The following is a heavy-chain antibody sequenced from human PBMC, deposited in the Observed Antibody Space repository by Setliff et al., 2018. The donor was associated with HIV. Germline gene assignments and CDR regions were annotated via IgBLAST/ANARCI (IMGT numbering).Heavy chain of an antibody. CDR3: AKGRPPDSDYIWGTFYYYMDV. Sequence: QPGGSLRLSCAASGFTLSTYAMSWVRQAPGKGLEWVSAIGGSGGNTYYAGSVKGHFTVSRDNSKNTLYLQMDSLRAEDTAVYYCAKGRPPDSDYIWGTFYYYMDVWGKGTTVNVSS. CDR2: IGGSGGNT. CDR1: GFTLSTYA. V-gene: IGHV3-23*01. D-gene: IGHD3-16*01. J-gene: IGHJ6*03.